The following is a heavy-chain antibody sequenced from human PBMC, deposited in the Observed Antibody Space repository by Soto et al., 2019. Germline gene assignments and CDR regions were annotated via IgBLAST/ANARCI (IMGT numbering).Heavy chain of an antibody. CDR1: GGSISSGDYY. CDR2: IYYSGST. D-gene: IGHD3-3*01. Sequence: QVQLQESGPGLVKPSQTLSLTCTVSGGSISSGDYYWSWIRQHPGKGLEWMGYIYYSGSTYYNPSLKSRVTISVDTSKTQFSLKLSSVTAADTAVYYCARWWSGSRQGFDPWGQGTLVTVSS. V-gene: IGHV4-31*03. CDR3: ARWWSGSRQGFDP. J-gene: IGHJ5*02.